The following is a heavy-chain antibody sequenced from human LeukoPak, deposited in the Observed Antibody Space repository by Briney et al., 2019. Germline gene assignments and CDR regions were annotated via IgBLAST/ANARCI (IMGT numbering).Heavy chain of an antibody. J-gene: IGHJ6*03. Sequence: ASVKVSCKASGYTFTGYYMHWVRRAPRQGLEWMGRINPNSGGTNYAQKFQGRVTMTRDTSISTAYMELSRLRSDDTAVYYCARAGGGVTSYYYYYMDVWGKGTTVTVSS. CDR3: ARAGGGVTSYYYYYMDV. V-gene: IGHV1-2*06. D-gene: IGHD1-26*01. CDR2: INPNSGGT. CDR1: GYTFTGYY.